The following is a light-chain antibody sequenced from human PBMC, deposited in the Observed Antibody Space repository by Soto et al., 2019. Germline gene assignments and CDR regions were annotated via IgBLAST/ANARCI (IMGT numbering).Light chain of an antibody. CDR2: KAS. Sequence: DIQMTQSPSTLSASVGDRVTITCRASQSISSWLAGYQQKPGKAPKLLIYKASSLESGVPSRLSGSGSGTEFNLTISSLQPDDFATYYCQQYNSYSTFGQGAKVQIK. CDR1: QSISSW. V-gene: IGKV1-5*03. J-gene: IGKJ1*01. CDR3: QQYNSYST.